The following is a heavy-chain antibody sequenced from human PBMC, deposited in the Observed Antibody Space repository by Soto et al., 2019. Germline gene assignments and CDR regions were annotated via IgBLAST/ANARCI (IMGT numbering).Heavy chain of an antibody. V-gene: IGHV4-4*07. J-gene: IGHJ6*02. CDR3: ARGLYDFWSGFLTPYYYYGMDV. CDR2: IYTSGST. CDR1: CGSTSSYY. D-gene: IGHD3-3*01. Sequence: SETLSLTCTVSCGSTSSYYWRWIRQPAGKGLEWIGRIYTSGSTNYNPSLKSRVTMSVDTSKNQFSLKLSSVTAADTAVYYCARGLYDFWSGFLTPYYYYGMDVWGQGTTVT.